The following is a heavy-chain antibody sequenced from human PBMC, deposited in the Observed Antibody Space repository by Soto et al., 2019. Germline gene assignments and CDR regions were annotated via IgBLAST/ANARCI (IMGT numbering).Heavy chain of an antibody. V-gene: IGHV3-23*01. J-gene: IGHJ4*02. Sequence: EVQLLESGGGLVQPGGSLRLSCAASGFSFRKYAMNWVRQAPGKGLEWVSAISNSFSDGNTHYADSVKGRFTISRDNDKNTVFLEMNSLRAEDTAVYYCAKVFSPEGGNYFDHWGQGTLVTVSS. CDR1: GFSFRKYA. CDR3: AKVFSPEGGNYFDH. CDR2: ISNSFSDGNT.